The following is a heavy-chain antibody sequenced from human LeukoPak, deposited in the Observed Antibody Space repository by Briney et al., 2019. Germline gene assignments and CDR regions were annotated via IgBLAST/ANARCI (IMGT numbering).Heavy chain of an antibody. CDR2: VSGSGGGT. Sequence: SGGSLRLSCAASGFTFSSYAMGWVRQAPGKGLEWVSLVSGSGGGTYYADSVKGRFTISRDNSKNTLYLQMNSLRAEDTAVYYCARARQSGGSCYGLDYWGQGTLVTVSS. J-gene: IGHJ4*02. CDR3: ARARQSGGSCYGLDY. CDR1: GFTFSSYA. D-gene: IGHD2-15*01. V-gene: IGHV3-23*01.